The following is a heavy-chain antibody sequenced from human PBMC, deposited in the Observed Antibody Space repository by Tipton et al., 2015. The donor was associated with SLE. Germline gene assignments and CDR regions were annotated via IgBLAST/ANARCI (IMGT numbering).Heavy chain of an antibody. CDR3: AAELQRLGGGYFDL. J-gene: IGHJ4*02. V-gene: IGHV3-43*01. D-gene: IGHD6-25*01. Sequence: GSLRLSCSVSGFRLDEYNMNWVRQTPEKGLEWVALLTWGGDHTNYADSFKGRFIISRDDAKNSLYLQMNSLRAEDTAVYYCAAELQRLGGGYFDLWGQGTLVTVSS. CDR2: LTWGGDHT. CDR1: GFRLDEYN.